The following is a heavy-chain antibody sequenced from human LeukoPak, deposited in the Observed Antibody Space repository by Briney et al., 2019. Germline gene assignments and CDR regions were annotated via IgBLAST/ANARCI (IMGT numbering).Heavy chain of an antibody. CDR1: GGSISSYY. V-gene: IGHV4-59*01. D-gene: IGHD1-26*01. Sequence: SETQSLTCTVSGGSISSYYWSWIRQPPGKGLEWIGYIYYTGSTNYNPSLKSRVTISIDMSKNQFSLKLSSVTAADTAVYYCARGVNSGYSDYWGQGNLVTVSS. CDR3: ARGVNSGYSDY. CDR2: IYYTGST. J-gene: IGHJ4*02.